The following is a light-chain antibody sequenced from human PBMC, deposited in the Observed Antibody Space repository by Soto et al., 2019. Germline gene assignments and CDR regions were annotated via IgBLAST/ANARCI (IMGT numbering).Light chain of an antibody. CDR3: SSYAGSSNV. Sequence: LTQTPSASGSPGQSVAISCTGTSSDVGGYNYVSWYQQHPGKAPKLMIYEVNKRPSGVPDRFSGSKSGNTASLTVSGLQAEDEADYYCSSYAGSSNVFGTGTKVTAL. V-gene: IGLV2-8*01. J-gene: IGLJ1*01. CDR2: EVN. CDR1: SSDVGGYNY.